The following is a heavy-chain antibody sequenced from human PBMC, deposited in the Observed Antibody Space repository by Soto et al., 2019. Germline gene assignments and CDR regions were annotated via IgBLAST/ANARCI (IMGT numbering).Heavy chain of an antibody. V-gene: IGHV3-49*04. CDR2: IRSKAYGGTI. CDR3: TPEMEVTWLRIPFLDS. J-gene: IGHJ4*02. Sequence: GGSLRLSCTASGFPFDHYALSLVRQSPGKGLEWVGFIRSKAYGGTIEYAASVRGRFTISRDDSKSIAYLQMNISKTEDTALYYCTPEMEVTWLRIPFLDSWGQGALVTVSS. CDR1: GFPFDHYA. D-gene: IGHD2-21*02.